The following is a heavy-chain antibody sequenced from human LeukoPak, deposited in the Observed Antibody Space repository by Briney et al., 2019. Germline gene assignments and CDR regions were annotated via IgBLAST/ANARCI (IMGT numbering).Heavy chain of an antibody. CDR3: GKEGGA. CDR2: IGGRGGST. J-gene: IGHJ5*02. Sequence: GGSLRLSCAASGFIFSSFTMTWVRQAPGKGLEWVSAIGGRGGSTYYADSLEGRFTIARDNSKDMVYLQMNSLKVEDTAIYYCGKEGGAWGQGTKVTVSS. V-gene: IGHV3-23*01. CDR1: GFIFSSFT. D-gene: IGHD3-16*01.